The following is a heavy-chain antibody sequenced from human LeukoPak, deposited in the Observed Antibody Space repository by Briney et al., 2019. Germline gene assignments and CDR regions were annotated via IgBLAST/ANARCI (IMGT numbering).Heavy chain of an antibody. V-gene: IGHV4-61*01. CDR1: GVSVSSGSYY. D-gene: IGHD1-26*01. CDR3: ARSRAFNSGAFDP. J-gene: IGHJ5*02. Sequence: PSETLSLTCTVSGVSVSSGSYYWSWIRQPPGKGLEWIGYIYYSGSTNYNPSLKSRVTISVDTSKNQFSLRLNSVTAADTAVYYCARSRAFNSGAFDPWGQGSLVTVSS. CDR2: IYYSGST.